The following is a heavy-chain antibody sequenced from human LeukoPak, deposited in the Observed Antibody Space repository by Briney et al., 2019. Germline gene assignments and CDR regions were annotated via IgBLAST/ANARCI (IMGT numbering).Heavy chain of an antibody. Sequence: GGSLRLSCAASGFTFSSYAMSWVRQAPGKGLEWVSAISGSGGSTYYADSVKGRFTISRDNSKNTLYLQMNSLRAENTAVYYCAKVADYGGMTPYYYYGMDVWGQGTTVTVSS. CDR2: ISGSGGST. J-gene: IGHJ6*02. CDR3: AKVADYGGMTPYYYYGMDV. D-gene: IGHD4-23*01. CDR1: GFTFSSYA. V-gene: IGHV3-23*01.